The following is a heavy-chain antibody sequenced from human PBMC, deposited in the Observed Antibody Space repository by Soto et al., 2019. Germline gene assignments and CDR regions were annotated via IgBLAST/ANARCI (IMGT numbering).Heavy chain of an antibody. J-gene: IGHJ6*02. CDR1: GFTFSNYA. CDR2: ISARGGTT. D-gene: IGHD3-10*01. Sequence: EVQLLESGGALVQPGGSLRLSCEASGFTFSNYAMSWVRQAPGKGLEWVTGISARGGTTYYVDSVKGRFTISGDNSKNPFVLQRRTLRAEDRAVYYCAKDRGFGAGHGMDVWGQGTTVTVSS. V-gene: IGHV3-23*01. CDR3: AKDRGFGAGHGMDV.